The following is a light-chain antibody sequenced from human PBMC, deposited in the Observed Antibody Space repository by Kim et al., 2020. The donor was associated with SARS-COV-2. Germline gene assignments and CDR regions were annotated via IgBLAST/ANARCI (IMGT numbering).Light chain of an antibody. CDR1: HDIYTF. CDR2: DAS. CDR3: QQDDKTPLT. J-gene: IGKJ4*01. V-gene: IGKV1-33*01. Sequence: DIQMTQSPSSLAASVGDRVIITCRASHDIYTFLNWYQVKPGKAPKLLISDASSLQSGVPSRFSASASGSDFTLVISNLQSEDIGTYYCQQDDKTPLTFGGGTKVDIK.